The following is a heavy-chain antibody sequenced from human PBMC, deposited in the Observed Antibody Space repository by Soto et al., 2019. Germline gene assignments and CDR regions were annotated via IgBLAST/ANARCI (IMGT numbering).Heavy chain of an antibody. Sequence: GGSLRLSCAASGLSFSSYGMHWVRQAPGKGLEWVAAISHDGSTKLYADSVKGRFTVSRDNSRNTVYLQMNSLRAEDTAVYYCAKDSPVNDYWGQGTLVTVSS. J-gene: IGHJ4*02. CDR1: GLSFSSYG. CDR2: ISHDGSTK. D-gene: IGHD3-16*02. CDR3: AKDSPVNDY. V-gene: IGHV3-30*18.